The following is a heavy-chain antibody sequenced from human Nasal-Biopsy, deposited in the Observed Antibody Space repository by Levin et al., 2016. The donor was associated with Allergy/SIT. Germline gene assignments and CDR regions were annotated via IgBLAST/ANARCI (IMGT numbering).Heavy chain of an antibody. CDR1: GYTFTDYY. Sequence: ASVKVSCKASGYTFTDYYIHWVRQAPGQGLEWMGWINPYSGGTSYAQKFQGTVTMTRDTSINTAYMQLSTLTSDDTAVFYCSVDIARTTLGDYWGQGTLVTVSS. D-gene: IGHD5-12*01. CDR2: INPYSGGT. V-gene: IGHV1-2*02. J-gene: IGHJ4*02. CDR3: SVDIARTTLGDY.